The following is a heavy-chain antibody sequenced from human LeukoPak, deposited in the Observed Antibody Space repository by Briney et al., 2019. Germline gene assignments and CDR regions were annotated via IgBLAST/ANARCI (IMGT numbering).Heavy chain of an antibody. V-gene: IGHV1-8*01. CDR1: GYTFTSYD. Sequence: GASVKVSCKASGYTFTSYDINWVRQATGQGLEWMGWMNPNSGNTGYAQKFQGRVTMTRNTSISTAYMELSSLRSEDTAVYYCARVTAKTRYCSGGSCYRPYFDYWGQGTLVTVSS. J-gene: IGHJ4*02. CDR3: ARVTAKTRYCSGGSCYRPYFDY. CDR2: MNPNSGNT. D-gene: IGHD2-15*01.